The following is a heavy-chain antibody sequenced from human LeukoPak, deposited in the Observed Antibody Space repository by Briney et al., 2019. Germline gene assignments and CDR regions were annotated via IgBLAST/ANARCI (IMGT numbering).Heavy chain of an antibody. D-gene: IGHD6-6*01. CDR1: GFTFSSYS. CDR2: ISSSSSTI. CDR3: TRVHSSSWAGSYFED. Sequence: GGSLRLSCAASGFTFSSYSMNWVRQAPGKGLEWVSYISSSSSTIYYADSVKGRFTISRDNAKNSLYLQMNSLRAEDTAVYYCTRVHSSSWAGSYFEDWGQGTLVTVSS. V-gene: IGHV3-48*04. J-gene: IGHJ4*02.